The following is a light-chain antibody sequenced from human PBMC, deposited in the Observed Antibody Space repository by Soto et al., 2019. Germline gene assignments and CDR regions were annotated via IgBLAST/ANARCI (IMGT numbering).Light chain of an antibody. CDR1: QVIRSA. CDR3: QQFHSSAIA. CDR2: DAS. J-gene: IGKJ5*01. Sequence: ALQLTQTPSSLSASVGDRVSMTCRASQVIRSALAWYQQKPGNPPELLIYDASTLEVGVPSRFSGSGSGTHFTLTISHVQPENFATYYSQQFHSSAIAFGQGTRLEIK. V-gene: IGKV1-13*02.